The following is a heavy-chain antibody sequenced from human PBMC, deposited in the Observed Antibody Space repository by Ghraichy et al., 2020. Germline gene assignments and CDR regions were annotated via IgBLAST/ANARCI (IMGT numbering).Heavy chain of an antibody. CDR1: GYSFPSHG. CDR3: ARTDIDTPMVQNY. Sequence: ASVKVSCRTSGYSFPSHGISGVRQAPRQGLEWVGWISTYNGNTRYAQKFQDRVTLTTDTSPSTAYMELRSLRFDDTAVYYCARTDIDTPMVQNYWGQGTLVTVSS. V-gene: IGHV1-18*01. CDR2: ISTYNGNT. D-gene: IGHD5-18*01. J-gene: IGHJ4*02.